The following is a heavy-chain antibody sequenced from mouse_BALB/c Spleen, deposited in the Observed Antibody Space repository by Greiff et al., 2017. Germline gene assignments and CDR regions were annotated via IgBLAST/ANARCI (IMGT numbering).Heavy chain of an antibody. J-gene: IGHJ3*01. CDR2: ISYSGST. CDR3: ARRDDDYAFAY. D-gene: IGHD2-4*01. CDR1: GYSITSDYA. V-gene: IGHV3-2*02. Sequence: EVQLVESGPGLVKPSQSLSLTCTITGYSITSDYAWNWIRQFPGNKLEWMGYISYSGSTSYNPSLKSRISITRDTSKNQFFLQLNSVTTEDTATYYCARRDDDYAFAYWGQGTLVTVSA.